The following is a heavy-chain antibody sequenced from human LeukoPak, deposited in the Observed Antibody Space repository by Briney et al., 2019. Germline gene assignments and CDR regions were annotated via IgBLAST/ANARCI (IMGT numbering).Heavy chain of an antibody. Sequence: GGSLRLSCAASGFTFSRNGMAWVRQAPGKGLEWVSSISVSGTYIYYSDSVKGRFTISRDNAKNSLYLEMNSLRSDDTAIYYCARDRDYGTFDYWGQGTQVTVSS. CDR3: ARDRDYGTFDY. D-gene: IGHD4-17*01. CDR1: GFTFSRNG. CDR2: ISVSGTYI. V-gene: IGHV3-21*01. J-gene: IGHJ4*02.